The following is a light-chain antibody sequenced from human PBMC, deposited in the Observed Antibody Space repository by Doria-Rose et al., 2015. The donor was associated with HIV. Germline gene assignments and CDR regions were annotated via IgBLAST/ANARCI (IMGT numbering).Light chain of an antibody. CDR1: QSLLYTSKNY. Sequence: TQSPESLGMSLGERATLNCKSNQSLLYTSKNYLAWYQQKPGQPPKLLIYWASTRQSGVPARFSGSGSGPDFTRTISSLEAEDVAVYYCQQYYDTPSFGPGTTVDIK. V-gene: IGKV4-1*01. CDR2: WAS. J-gene: IGKJ3*01. CDR3: QQYYDTPS.